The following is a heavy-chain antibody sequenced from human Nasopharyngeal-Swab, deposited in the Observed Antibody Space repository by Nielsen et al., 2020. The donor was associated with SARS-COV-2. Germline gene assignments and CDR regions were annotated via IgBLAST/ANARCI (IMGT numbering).Heavy chain of an antibody. CDR2: IYHSGST. Sequence: ESLKISCTVSDYSISSGYYWGWIRQPPGKGLEWIGSIYHSGSTYYNPSLQSRVTISVDTSNNQFSLKLISVTAADTAVYYCARSVGDFWSGYYINFYMDVWGKGTTVTVSS. V-gene: IGHV4-38-2*02. CDR1: DYSISSGYY. J-gene: IGHJ6*03. CDR3: ARSVGDFWSGYYINFYMDV. D-gene: IGHD3-3*01.